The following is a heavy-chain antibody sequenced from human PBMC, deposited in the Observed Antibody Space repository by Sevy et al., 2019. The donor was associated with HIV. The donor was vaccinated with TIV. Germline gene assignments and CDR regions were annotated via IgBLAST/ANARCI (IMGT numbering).Heavy chain of an antibody. V-gene: IGHV3-21*01. CDR3: ARPDDSSGYYIEYFQH. CDR2: ISSSSTYI. D-gene: IGHD3-22*01. J-gene: IGHJ1*01. CDR1: GFTFSSYS. Sequence: GGSLRLSCAASGFTFSSYSMNWVRQAPGKGLEWVSSISSSSTYIYYADSVKGRFTISRDNAKNPLYLQMNSLRAEDTAVYYCARPDDSSGYYIEYFQHWGQGTLVTVSS.